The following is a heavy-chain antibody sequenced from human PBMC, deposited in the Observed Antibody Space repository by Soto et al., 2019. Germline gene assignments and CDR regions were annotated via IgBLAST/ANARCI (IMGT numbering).Heavy chain of an antibody. V-gene: IGHV4-30-2*01. D-gene: IGHD2-2*01. CDR3: ARVERTLSTPFAYGMDV. J-gene: IGHJ6*02. Sequence: QLQLQESGSGLVKPSQTLSLTCTVSGGSINSGGYSWIWIRQPPGKGLEWIGYIYHTGNTFYNPSRRSRVTISVDQSKNQFSLSLGSVTAADTAMYYCARVERTLSTPFAYGMDVWGQGTTVTVSS. CDR2: IYHTGNT. CDR1: GGSINSGGYS.